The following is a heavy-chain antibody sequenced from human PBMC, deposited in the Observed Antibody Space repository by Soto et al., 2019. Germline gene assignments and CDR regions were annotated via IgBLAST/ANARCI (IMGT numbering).Heavy chain of an antibody. CDR2: IYYSGST. V-gene: IGHV4-39*01. CDR1: GGSISSSSYY. Sequence: SLTCTVSGGSISSSSYYWGWIRQPPGKGLEWIGSIYYSGSTYYRSKWSSDYALSVKSRITINPDASRNQFSLQLNSVTPEDTSGYYCARASYRGYNSGSFDFWGQGTLVTVSS. D-gene: IGHD6-19*01. CDR3: ARASYRGYNSGSFDF. J-gene: IGHJ4*02.